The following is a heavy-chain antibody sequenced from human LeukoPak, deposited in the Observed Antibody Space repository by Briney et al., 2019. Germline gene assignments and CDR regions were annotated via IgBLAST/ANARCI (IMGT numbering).Heavy chain of an antibody. CDR1: GGSISSGGYY. J-gene: IGHJ6*02. CDR3: ARDRYYYYGMDV. Sequence: SQTLSLTCTVSGGSISSGGYYWSWLRQHPGKGLEWIGYIYYSGSTNYNPSLKSRVTISVDTSKNQFSLKLSSVTAADTAVYYCARDRYYYYGMDVWGQGTTVTVSS. V-gene: IGHV4-31*03. CDR2: IYYSGST.